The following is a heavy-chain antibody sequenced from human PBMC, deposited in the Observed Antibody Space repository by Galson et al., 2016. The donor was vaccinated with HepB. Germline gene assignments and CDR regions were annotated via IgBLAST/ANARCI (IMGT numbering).Heavy chain of an antibody. J-gene: IGHJ6*02. CDR2: IYSRGDT. CDR1: GFTVYGNY. CDR3: VRVVGFWNGYSYLFHGLDV. Sequence: SLRLSCAASGFTVYGNYMSWVRQAPGKGLEWVSMIYSRGDTYYADSVKGRFTISRDFSKNTVSLQIDSLTAEDTALYYCVRVVGFWNGYSYLFHGLDVWGQGTTVTVSS. V-gene: IGHV3-53*01. D-gene: IGHD3-3*01.